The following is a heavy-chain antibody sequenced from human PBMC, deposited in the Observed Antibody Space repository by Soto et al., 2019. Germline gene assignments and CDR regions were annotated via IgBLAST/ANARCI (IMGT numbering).Heavy chain of an antibody. D-gene: IGHD5-18*01. CDR3: ERDTAIVSSLAVGFDYYGMDV. Sequence: GGSLRLSCAASGFTFSSYAMHWVRQAPGKGLEWVAVISYDGSNKYYADSVKGRFTISRDNSKNTLYLQMNSLRAEDTAVYYCERDTAIVSSLAVGFDYYGMDVWGPVHTVTVSS. J-gene: IGHJ6*02. CDR2: ISYDGSNK. V-gene: IGHV3-30-3*01. CDR1: GFTFSSYA.